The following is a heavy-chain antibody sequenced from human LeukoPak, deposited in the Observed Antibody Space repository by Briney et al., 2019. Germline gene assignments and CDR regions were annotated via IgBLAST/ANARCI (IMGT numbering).Heavy chain of an antibody. J-gene: IGHJ4*02. V-gene: IGHV4-39*01. Sequence: SETLSLTCTVSGGSISSSSYYWGWIRQPLGKGLEWIGSIVYSGNTYYNASLKSQVSISIDTSKNQFSLRLTSVTAADTAVYYCARQTGSGLFILPGGQGTLVTVSS. CDR2: IVYSGNT. D-gene: IGHD3/OR15-3a*01. CDR1: GGSISSSSYY. CDR3: ARQTGSGLFILP.